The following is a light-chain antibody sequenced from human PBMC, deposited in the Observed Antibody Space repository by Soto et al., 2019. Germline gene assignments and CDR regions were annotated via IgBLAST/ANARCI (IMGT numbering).Light chain of an antibody. V-gene: IGLV1-44*01. J-gene: IGLJ1*01. CDR1: SSNIGINT. Sequence: QSVLTQPPSASGTPGQTITISCSGGSSNIGINTVNWYEHLPGTAPRLLIYGNNQRPSGVPDRFSGSKSGTSASLAISGLQSEDEAEYYCSSYTNINTRACVFGTGTKVTVL. CDR3: SSYTNINTRACV. CDR2: GNN.